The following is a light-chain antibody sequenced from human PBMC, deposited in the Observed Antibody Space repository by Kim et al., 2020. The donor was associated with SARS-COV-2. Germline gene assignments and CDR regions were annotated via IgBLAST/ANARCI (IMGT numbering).Light chain of an antibody. CDR2: YDS. Sequence: AQGKKAKVTGGRKKIGSKSVDWSQKRPGQAPVLVIYYDSDRPSGIPERFSGSNSGNTATLTISRVEAGDEADYYCQLWDSSSDHVVFGGGTQLTVL. V-gene: IGLV3-21*04. J-gene: IGLJ2*01. CDR1: KIGSKS. CDR3: QLWDSSSDHVV.